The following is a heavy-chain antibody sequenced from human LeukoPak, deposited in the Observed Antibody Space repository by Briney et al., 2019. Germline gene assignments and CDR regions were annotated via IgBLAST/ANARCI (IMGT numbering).Heavy chain of an antibody. D-gene: IGHD3-3*01. CDR2: INPNSGGT. J-gene: IGHJ4*02. V-gene: IGHV1-2*02. CDR1: GYTFTSYG. Sequence: ASVKVSCKASGYTFTSYGISWVRQAPGQGLEWMGWINPNSGGTNYAQKFQGRVTMTRDTSISTAYMELSRLRSDDTAVYYCARGRFLEWLFVYFDYWGQGTLVTVSS. CDR3: ARGRFLEWLFVYFDY.